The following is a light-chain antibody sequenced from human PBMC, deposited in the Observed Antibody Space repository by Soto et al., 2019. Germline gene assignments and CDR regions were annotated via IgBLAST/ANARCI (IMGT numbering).Light chain of an antibody. CDR3: PQYYSPPYT. CDR1: QTILYSPNNKNQ. CDR2: WAS. Sequence: DIVMTQSPDSLAVSLGERATINCRSSQTILYSPNNKNQLAWYQQKPGQPPKLLFYWASTRESGVPDRFSGSESGTDFTLTISSRQAEAVAVYYCPQYYSPPYTFGQGTKLEI. J-gene: IGKJ2*01. V-gene: IGKV4-1*01.